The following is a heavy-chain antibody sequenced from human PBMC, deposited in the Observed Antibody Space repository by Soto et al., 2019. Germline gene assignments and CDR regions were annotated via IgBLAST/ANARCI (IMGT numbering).Heavy chain of an antibody. D-gene: IGHD2-15*01. CDR1: GYTFTSYG. CDR3: ATPGRGYCSGGSCPNDY. J-gene: IGHJ4*02. V-gene: IGHV1-18*01. Sequence: GASVKVSCKASGYTFTSYGISWVRQAPGQGLEWMGWISAYNGNTNYAQKLQGRVTMTTDTSTSTAYMELRSLRSDDTAVYYCATPGRGYCSGGSCPNDYWGQGTLVTVSS. CDR2: ISAYNGNT.